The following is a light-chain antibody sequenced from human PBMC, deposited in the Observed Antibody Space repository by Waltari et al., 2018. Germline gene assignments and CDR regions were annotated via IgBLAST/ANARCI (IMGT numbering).Light chain of an antibody. CDR1: QSVSRT. Sequence: EIVLTQSPGTLSLSPGERATLSYRASQSVSRTLAWYQQKPGQAPRLLIYDAASRATGIADRFSGSGSGTDFGLTISRLEPEDFAVYYCQKYGSLPATFGQGTKVEIK. CDR2: DAA. V-gene: IGKV3-20*01. CDR3: QKYGSLPAT. J-gene: IGKJ1*01.